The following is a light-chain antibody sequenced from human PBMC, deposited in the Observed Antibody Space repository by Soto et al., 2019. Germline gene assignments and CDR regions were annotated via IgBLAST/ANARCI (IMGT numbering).Light chain of an antibody. CDR2: AND. CDR3: AVWDNGLTGVL. J-gene: IGLJ2*01. V-gene: IGLV1-44*01. Sequence: QSVLTQPPSASGTPGQRVTISCSGSGSNIGGNTVNWYQQLPGAAPKFLIYANDQRPSGVPDRFSGSKSGTSASLAISGLQAEDEAEYFCAVWDNGLTGVLFGGGTKLTVL. CDR1: GSNIGGNT.